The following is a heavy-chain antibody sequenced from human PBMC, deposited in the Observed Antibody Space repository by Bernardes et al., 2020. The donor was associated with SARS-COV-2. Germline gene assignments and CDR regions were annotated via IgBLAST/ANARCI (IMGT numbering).Heavy chain of an antibody. CDR3: ARNSGGYSLPHY. Sequence: ASVKVSCKTSGYTFTNFGISWVRQAPGQGLEWMGWISAYDGKTNYPQKFQGRVTLTTDTSTSAAYMELRSLTSDDTAVYYCARNSGGYSLPHYWGQGTPVTVSS. CDR2: ISAYDGKT. D-gene: IGHD1-26*01. V-gene: IGHV1-18*01. J-gene: IGHJ4*02. CDR1: GYTFTNFG.